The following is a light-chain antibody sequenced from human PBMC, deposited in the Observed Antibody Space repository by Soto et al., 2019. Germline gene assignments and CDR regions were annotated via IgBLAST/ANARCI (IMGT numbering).Light chain of an antibody. V-gene: IGKV3-20*01. Sequence: IVLTQSPATLSLSPGERATLSCRASQRISGYLAWYQQRPGQAPRLLIYGASNRATGIPDRFSGSGSGTDFTLTISRLEPDDFAVYYCQQYGSSGTSGQGTKVDI. J-gene: IGKJ1*01. CDR3: QQYGSSGT. CDR2: GAS. CDR1: QRISGY.